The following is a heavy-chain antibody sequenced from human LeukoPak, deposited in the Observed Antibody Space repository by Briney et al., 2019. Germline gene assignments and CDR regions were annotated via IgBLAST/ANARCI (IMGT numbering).Heavy chain of an antibody. V-gene: IGHV3-9*03. CDR2: ISWNSGSI. CDR1: GFTFDDYA. D-gene: IGHD2-2*01. CDR3: AKAEYCSSTSCYLAFDY. J-gene: IGHJ4*02. Sequence: GRSLRLSCAASGFTFDDYAMHWVGQAPGKGLEWVSGISWNSGSIGYADSVKGRFTISRDNAKNSLYLQMNSLRAEDMALYYCAKAEYCSSTSCYLAFDYWGQGTLVTVSS.